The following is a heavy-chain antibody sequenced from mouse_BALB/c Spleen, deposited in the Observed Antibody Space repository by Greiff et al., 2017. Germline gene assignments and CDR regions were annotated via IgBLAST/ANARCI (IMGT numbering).Heavy chain of an antibody. CDR1: GFNITDTY. V-gene: IGHV14-3*02. CDR3: AIYYYGSSYAMDY. CDR2: IDPANGNT. D-gene: IGHD1-1*01. Sequence: EVQLQESGAELVKPGASVKLSCTASGFNITDTYMHWVKQRPEQGLEWIGRIDPANGNTKYDPKFQGKATITADTSSNTAYLQLSSLTSEDTAVYYCAIYYYGSSYAMDYWGQGTSVTVSS. J-gene: IGHJ4*01.